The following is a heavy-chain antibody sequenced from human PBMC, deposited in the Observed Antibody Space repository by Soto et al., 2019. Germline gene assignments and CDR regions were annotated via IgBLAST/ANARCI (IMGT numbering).Heavy chain of an antibody. Sequence: QVQLVQSGAEVKKPGSSVKVSCKASGGTFSKYAINWVRQAPGRGLEWMGGINPIFGTAAYAQKFQGRVTITADKSTTTDYMEVSSVTSDDTAVYYGARGWETVGATTAFAYWGQGTLVTVSS. CDR2: INPIFGTA. D-gene: IGHD1-26*01. CDR3: ARGWETVGATTAFAY. CDR1: GGTFSKYA. V-gene: IGHV1-69*06. J-gene: IGHJ4*02.